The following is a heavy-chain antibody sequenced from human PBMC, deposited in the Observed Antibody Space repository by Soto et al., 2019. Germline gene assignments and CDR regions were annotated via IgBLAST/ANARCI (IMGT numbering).Heavy chain of an antibody. Sequence: GGSLRLSCAASGFTFSSYSMNWVRQAPGKGLEWVSSISSSSSYIYYADSVKGRFTISRDNAKNSLYLQMNSLRAEDTAVYYCASTTVYADTAMAPFDYWGQGTLVTVSS. CDR3: ASTTVYADTAMAPFDY. V-gene: IGHV3-21*01. J-gene: IGHJ4*02. CDR2: ISSSSSYI. D-gene: IGHD5-18*01. CDR1: GFTFSSYS.